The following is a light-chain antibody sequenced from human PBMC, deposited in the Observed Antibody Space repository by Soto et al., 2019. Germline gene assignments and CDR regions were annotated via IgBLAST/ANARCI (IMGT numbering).Light chain of an antibody. CDR1: TSDVGGYNY. V-gene: IGLV2-14*01. J-gene: IGLJ3*02. CDR2: EVN. Sequence: QSALTQPASVSGSPGQSITISCTGTTSDVGGYNYVSWYQQYPGKAPKLMIYEVNNRPSGVSNRFSGSKSGNTASLTISGLQAEDEAYYYCSSYTSSITPVFGGGTKLTVL. CDR3: SSYTSSITPV.